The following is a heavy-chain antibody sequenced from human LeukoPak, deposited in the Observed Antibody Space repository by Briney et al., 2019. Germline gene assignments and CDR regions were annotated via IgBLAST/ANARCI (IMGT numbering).Heavy chain of an antibody. CDR2: INTYNGNT. J-gene: IGHJ4*02. V-gene: IGHV1-18*01. CDR1: GYTFTSYS. CDR3: AREVQSMAPGY. Sequence: GASVKVSCKASGYTFTSYSISWVRQAPGQGLEWMGWINTYNGNTNYAQKLQGRVTMTADTSTSTAYMELRSLRSDDTAVYYCAREVQSMAPGYWGQGTLVTVSS. D-gene: IGHD3-10*01.